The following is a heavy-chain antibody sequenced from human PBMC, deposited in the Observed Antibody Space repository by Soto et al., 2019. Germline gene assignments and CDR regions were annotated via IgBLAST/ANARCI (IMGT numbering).Heavy chain of an antibody. Sequence: QITLKESGPTLVKPTQTLTLTCSFSGFSLSSSEVGVGWIRQPPGKSLEWLALIYWNDDKRYSPSLKNRLTITKETYKNQVVLTMTNMDPVDTAKYYCAHRFGSGSYYSYWGTGTRVTVSA. V-gene: IGHV2-5*01. CDR3: AHRFGSGSYYSY. J-gene: IGHJ4*02. CDR1: GFSLSSSEVG. D-gene: IGHD3-10*01. CDR2: IYWNDDK.